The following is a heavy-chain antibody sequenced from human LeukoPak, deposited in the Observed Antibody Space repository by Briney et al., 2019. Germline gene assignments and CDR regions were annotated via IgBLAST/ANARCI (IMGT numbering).Heavy chain of an antibody. CDR1: GFTFSSYS. Sequence: GGSLRLSCAASGFTFSSYSMNWVRQAPGKGLEWVSYISSSSSTIYYADSVKGRFTISRDNAKNSLYLQMNSLRDEDTAVYYCARGDSFIVVVPAAMDYWGQGTLVTVSS. J-gene: IGHJ4*02. CDR2: ISSSSSTI. D-gene: IGHD2-2*01. V-gene: IGHV3-48*02. CDR3: ARGDSFIVVVPAAMDY.